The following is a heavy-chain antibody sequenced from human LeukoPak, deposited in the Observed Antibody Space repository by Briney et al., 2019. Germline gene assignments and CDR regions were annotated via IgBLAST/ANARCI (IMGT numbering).Heavy chain of an antibody. J-gene: IGHJ5*02. CDR3: ARGAYGDYGS. D-gene: IGHD4-17*01. V-gene: IGHV3-23*01. CDR1: TFTLSSYA. Sequence: PGGSLRLSCAASTFTLSSYAMSWVRQAPGKGLEWVSAISAGADSTYYADSVQGRFTISRDNSKNTLFLQMSGLRAEDTAVHFCARGAYGDYGSWGQGTLVTVSS. CDR2: ISAGADST.